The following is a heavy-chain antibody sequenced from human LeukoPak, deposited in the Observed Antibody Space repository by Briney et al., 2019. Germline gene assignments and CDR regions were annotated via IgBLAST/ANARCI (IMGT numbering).Heavy chain of an antibody. CDR2: IKSKTDGGTA. V-gene: IGHV3-15*01. D-gene: IGHD6-25*01. Sequence: GGSLRLSCAASGFTFSNAWMTWVRQAPGKGLEWVGRIKSKTDGGTADYAAPVKGRFTISRDDSKNSLYLQMNSLKTEDTAVYYCVRGIPSGAIFDYWGQGTLVTVSS. CDR3: VRGIPSGAIFDY. CDR1: GFTFSNAW. J-gene: IGHJ4*02.